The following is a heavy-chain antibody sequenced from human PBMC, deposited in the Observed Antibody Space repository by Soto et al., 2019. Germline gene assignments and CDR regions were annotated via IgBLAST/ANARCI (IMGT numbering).Heavy chain of an antibody. V-gene: IGHV1-2*02. CDR3: ARDGRITIFGVGKLSMDV. Sequence: ASVKVSCKASGYTFTGYYMHWVRQAPGQGLEWMGWINPNSGGTNYAQKFQGRVTMTRDTSISTAYMELSRLRSDDTAVYYCARDGRITIFGVGKLSMDVWGQGTTVTVSS. CDR2: INPNSGGT. D-gene: IGHD3-3*01. J-gene: IGHJ6*02. CDR1: GYTFTGYY.